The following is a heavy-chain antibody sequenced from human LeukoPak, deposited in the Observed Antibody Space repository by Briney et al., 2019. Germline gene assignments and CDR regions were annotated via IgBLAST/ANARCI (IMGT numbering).Heavy chain of an antibody. V-gene: IGHV4-39*01. CDR2: IYYSGST. Sequence: SETLSPTCTVSGGSISSSSYYWGWIRQPPGKGLEWIGSIYYSGSTYYNPSLKSRVTISVDTSKNQFSLKLSSVTAADTAVYYCAGSRHYDFWSGYYEIYFDYWGQGTLVTVSS. D-gene: IGHD3-3*01. J-gene: IGHJ4*02. CDR1: GGSISSSSYY. CDR3: AGSRHYDFWSGYYEIYFDY.